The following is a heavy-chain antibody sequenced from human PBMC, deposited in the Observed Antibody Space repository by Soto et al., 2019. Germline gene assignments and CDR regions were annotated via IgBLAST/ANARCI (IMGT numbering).Heavy chain of an antibody. CDR1: GFTFSSYA. Sequence: GGSLRLSCAASGFTFSSYAMSWVRQAPGKGLEWVSAISGSGGSTYYADSVKGRFTISRDNSKNTLYLQMNSLRAEDTAVYYCAKDLKGQYWDYYYMDVWGKGTTVTVSS. CDR2: ISGSGGST. D-gene: IGHD4-4*01. J-gene: IGHJ6*03. CDR3: AKDLKGQYWDYYYMDV. V-gene: IGHV3-23*01.